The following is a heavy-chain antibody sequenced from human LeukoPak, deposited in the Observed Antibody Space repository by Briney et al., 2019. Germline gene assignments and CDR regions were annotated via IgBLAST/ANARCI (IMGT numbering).Heavy chain of an antibody. CDR3: ARCSFWSGYYYYYYYGMDV. D-gene: IGHD3-3*01. CDR2: MNPNSGNT. V-gene: IGHV1-8*01. Sequence: ASVKVSCKASGYTFTSYDINWVRRATGQGLEWMGWMNPNSGNTGYAQKFQGRVTMTRNTSISTAYMELSSLRSEDTAVYYCARCSFWSGYYYYYYYGMDVWGQGTTVTVSS. CDR1: GYTFTSYD. J-gene: IGHJ6*02.